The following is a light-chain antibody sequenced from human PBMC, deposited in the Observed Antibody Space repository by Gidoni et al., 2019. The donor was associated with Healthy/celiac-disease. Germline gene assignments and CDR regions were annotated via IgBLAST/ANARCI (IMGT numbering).Light chain of an antibody. Sequence: NFMLTQPHSVSESPGETVTISCTRSSGSIANHYVQWYQQRPGSAPTTVIYEDNQRPSGVPDRFSGSIDSSSNSASLTISGLKTEDEADYYCQSYDSSNQRVFGGGTKLTVL. CDR2: EDN. CDR1: SGSIANHY. CDR3: QSYDSSNQRV. J-gene: IGLJ3*02. V-gene: IGLV6-57*04.